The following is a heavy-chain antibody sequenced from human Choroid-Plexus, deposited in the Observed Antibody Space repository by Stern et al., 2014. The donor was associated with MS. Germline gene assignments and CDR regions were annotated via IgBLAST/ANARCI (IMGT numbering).Heavy chain of an antibody. V-gene: IGHV3-30*18. D-gene: IGHD2/OR15-2a*01. CDR3: AKDRQYLTYFFDH. J-gene: IGHJ5*02. Sequence: VQLVQSGGGVVQPGRPLRLSCVASGFTFGSCAMHWVRQAPGKGLEWVEGVSYDGSNKYYADSVKGRFTIYRDNSQNTLYMQMSSLRPEDTAVYYCAKDRQYLTYFFDHWGQGSLVTVSS. CDR1: GFTFGSCA. CDR2: VSYDGSNK.